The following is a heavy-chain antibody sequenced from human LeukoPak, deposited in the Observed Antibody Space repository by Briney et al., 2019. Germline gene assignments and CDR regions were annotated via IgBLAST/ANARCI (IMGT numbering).Heavy chain of an antibody. Sequence: PGGSLRLSCAASGFTFSDYYMSWIRQAPGKGLEWVSYISSSSSYTNYADSVKGRFTISRDNAKNSLYLQMNSLRAEDTAVYYCARGSKGVAATRWFDPWGQGTLVTVSS. CDR1: GFTFSDYY. CDR3: ARGSKGVAATRWFDP. V-gene: IGHV3-11*06. CDR2: ISSSSSYT. J-gene: IGHJ5*02. D-gene: IGHD2-15*01.